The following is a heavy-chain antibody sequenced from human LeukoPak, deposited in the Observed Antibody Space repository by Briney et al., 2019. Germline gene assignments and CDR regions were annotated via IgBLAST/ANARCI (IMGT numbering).Heavy chain of an antibody. D-gene: IGHD6-19*01. Sequence: PSETLSLTCTVSGGSISSSSYYWGWIRQPPGKGLEWIGSIYYSGSTYYNPSLKSRVTISVDTSKNQFSLKLSSVTAADTAVYYCARSGGQWLVGSYYYYYGMDVWGQGTTVTVSS. CDR2: IYYSGST. J-gene: IGHJ6*02. V-gene: IGHV4-39*01. CDR1: GGSISSSSYY. CDR3: ARSGGQWLVGSYYYYYGMDV.